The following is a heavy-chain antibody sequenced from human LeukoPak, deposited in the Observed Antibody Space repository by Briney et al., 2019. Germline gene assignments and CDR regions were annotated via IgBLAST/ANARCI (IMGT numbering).Heavy chain of an antibody. CDR3: ARDKGDCGTIDY. CDR1: GFSFSTQR. CDR2: INIDERIT. V-gene: IGHV3-74*01. Sequence: GGSLRLSCAASGFSFSTQRMHWVRQAPGKGLVWVSYINIDERITGYADSVKGRFTISRDNAKNSLYLQMNSLRAEDTAVYYCARDKGDCGTIDYWGQGTLVTVSS. J-gene: IGHJ4*02. D-gene: IGHD2-21*02.